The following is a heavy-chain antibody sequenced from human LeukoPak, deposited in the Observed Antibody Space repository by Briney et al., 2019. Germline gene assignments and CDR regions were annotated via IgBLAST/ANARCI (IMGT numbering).Heavy chain of an antibody. CDR2: IKSKTDGGTT. Sequence: GGSLRLCCAASGFTFSKAWMSWVRQAPGKGLEWVGRIKSKTDGGTTGYAAPVKGRFTISRDDSRNTLSLQMNSLKTEDTAVYYCTTITMIREHEDYWGQGTLVTVSS. CDR1: GFTFSKAW. V-gene: IGHV3-15*01. J-gene: IGHJ4*02. D-gene: IGHD3-10*01. CDR3: TTITMIREHEDY.